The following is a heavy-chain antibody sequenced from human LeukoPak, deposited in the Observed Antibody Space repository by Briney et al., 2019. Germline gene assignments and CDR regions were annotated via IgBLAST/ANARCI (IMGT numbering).Heavy chain of an antibody. V-gene: IGHV3-23*01. CDR3: AKDRALLLWVGELSTPLFDY. CDR1: GFPFSSYA. Sequence: GGSLRLSCAASGFPFSSYAMSWVRQAPGKGLEWGSAISGSGGSTYYADSVKGRFTISRDNTKNTLYLQMNSLRAEDTAVYYCAKDRALLLWVGELSTPLFDYWGQGTLVTVSS. D-gene: IGHD3-10*01. CDR2: ISGSGGST. J-gene: IGHJ4*02.